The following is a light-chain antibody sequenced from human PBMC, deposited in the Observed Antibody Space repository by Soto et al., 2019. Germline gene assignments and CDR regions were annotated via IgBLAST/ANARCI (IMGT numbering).Light chain of an antibody. CDR3: QQYSSYWNT. CDR1: QSVTTW. Sequence: DVQLTQSPATLSAYVGDRVTITCRANQSVTTWLAWYQQKPGTAPKLLIYDASSLEAGVPSRFSGSGSGTEFTLTITSLQPDDCATYYCQQYSSYWNTFGQGTKVDIK. J-gene: IGKJ2*01. CDR2: DAS. V-gene: IGKV1-5*01.